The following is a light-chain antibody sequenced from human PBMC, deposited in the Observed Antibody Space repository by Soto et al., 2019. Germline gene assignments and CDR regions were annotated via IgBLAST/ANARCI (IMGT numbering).Light chain of an antibody. J-gene: IGLJ3*02. Sequence: QSVLTQPPSASATPGQRVTISCSGSRSNIGSNNVEWYQHLPGTAPKLLIYSNNQGPSGVPDRLSGSKSGTSASLAISGLQSEDEADYYCASWDDSLNGLVIGGGTKLTVL. CDR3: ASWDDSLNGLV. CDR2: SNN. CDR1: RSNIGSNN. V-gene: IGLV1-44*01.